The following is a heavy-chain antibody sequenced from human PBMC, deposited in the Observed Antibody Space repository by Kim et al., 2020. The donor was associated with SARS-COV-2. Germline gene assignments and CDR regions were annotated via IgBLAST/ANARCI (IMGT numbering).Heavy chain of an antibody. D-gene: IGHD3-10*01. J-gene: IGHJ2*01. V-gene: IGHV3-23*01. Sequence: GGSLRLSCAASGFTFSNYAMTWVRQAPGKGLEWVSSISGSGDSTVYADSVKGRFTISRDNSKNTLYVQMNSLRAEDTALYYCAKDRGHWYFDLWGRGNLVTVSS. CDR2: ISGSGDST. CDR1: GFTFSNYA. CDR3: AKDRGHWYFDL.